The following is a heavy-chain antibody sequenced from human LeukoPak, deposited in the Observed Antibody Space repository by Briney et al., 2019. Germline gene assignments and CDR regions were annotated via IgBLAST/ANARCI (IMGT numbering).Heavy chain of an antibody. D-gene: IGHD2-2*01. Sequence: GASVKVSCEASGYTFTSYGISWVRQAPGQGLEWMGWISAYNGNTNYAQKLQGRVTMTTDTSTSTAYMELRSPRSDDTAVYYCARDQDCSSTSCYTYYFDYWGQGTLVTVSS. CDR3: ARDQDCSSTSCYTYYFDY. J-gene: IGHJ4*02. V-gene: IGHV1-18*01. CDR2: ISAYNGNT. CDR1: GYTFTSYG.